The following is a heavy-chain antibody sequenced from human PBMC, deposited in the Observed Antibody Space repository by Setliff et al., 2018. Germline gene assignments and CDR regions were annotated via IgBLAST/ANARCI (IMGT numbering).Heavy chain of an antibody. CDR3: ARGKPEGYNFWSGYLGGGLMDV. Sequence: SETLSLTCTVSVGSISSSSYYWGWIRQPPGKGLEWIGSIYYSGSTYYNPSLKSRVTITVDTSKNQFSLKLSSVTAADTAVYYCARGKPEGYNFWSGYLGGGLMDVWGQGTTVTVSS. CDR1: VGSISSSSYY. J-gene: IGHJ6*02. V-gene: IGHV4-39*07. CDR2: IYYSGST. D-gene: IGHD3-3*01.